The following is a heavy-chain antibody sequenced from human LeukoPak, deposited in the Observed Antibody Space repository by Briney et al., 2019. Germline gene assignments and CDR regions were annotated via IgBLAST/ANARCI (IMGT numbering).Heavy chain of an antibody. CDR2: IYYSGST. J-gene: IGHJ6*02. D-gene: IGHD5-12*01. V-gene: IGHV4-31*03. CDR1: GGSISSGGYY. CDR3: ASQARLGGYTYYYYGMDV. Sequence: SQTLSLTCTVSGGSISSGGYYWSWIRQHPGKGLEWIGYIYYSGSTYYNPSLKSRVTISVDTSKNQFSLKLSSVTATDTAVYYCASQARLGGYTYYYYGMDVWGQGTTVTVSS.